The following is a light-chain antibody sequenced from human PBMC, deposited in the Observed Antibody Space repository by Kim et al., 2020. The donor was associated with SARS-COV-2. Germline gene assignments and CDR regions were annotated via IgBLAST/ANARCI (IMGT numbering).Light chain of an antibody. CDR2: EDI. CDR1: NLGDKN. CDR3: QAWESSTLV. Sequence: QTAIITWSGNNLGDKNVCWYQQRPGQSPLLVIYEDIERPSGVPARVSGSNTGNTATLTISGTQAMDEADYYCQAWESSTLVFGRGTQLTVL. V-gene: IGLV3-1*01. J-gene: IGLJ2*01.